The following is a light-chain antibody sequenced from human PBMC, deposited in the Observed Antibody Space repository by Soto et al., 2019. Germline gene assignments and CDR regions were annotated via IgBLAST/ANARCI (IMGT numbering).Light chain of an antibody. CDR1: QSVSSSY. J-gene: IGKJ5*01. CDR2: GAS. V-gene: IGKV3-20*01. CDR3: QHNGSSPQRT. Sequence: EIVLTQSPGTLSLSAGERATLTWRASQSVSSSYLAWYHKQPGQAPRLLLYGASSRATGIPDRFSGGSSGTDVALTISRLETEDLAGDGRQHNGSSPQRTCGQGTRLDIK.